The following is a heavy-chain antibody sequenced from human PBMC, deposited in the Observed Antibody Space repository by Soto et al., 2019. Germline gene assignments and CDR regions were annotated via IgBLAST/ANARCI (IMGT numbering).Heavy chain of an antibody. CDR2: TSNTGSA. Sequence: QVQLQESGPGLVKPSETLSLTCIVSGGSVNSGTDFWSWIRQPPGKGLEWIGYTSNTGSAKYNPYLKSRAPISTASSTNLFPLKLPSATAAERAVYYCAWLRWLSEYGILTGYYIFAQWARGTLVTVSS. V-gene: IGHV4-61*03. D-gene: IGHD3-9*01. J-gene: IGHJ4*02. CDR1: GGSVNSGTDF. CDR3: AWLRWLSEYGILTGYYIFAQ.